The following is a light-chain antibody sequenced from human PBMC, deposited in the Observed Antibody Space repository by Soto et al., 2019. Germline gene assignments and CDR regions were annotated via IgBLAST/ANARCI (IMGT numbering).Light chain of an antibody. J-gene: IGKJ1*01. Sequence: DIQMTQSPSTLSASVGDRVTITCRASQSISSWLAWYQQKPGKAPKFLIYKASNLESGVPSRFSGSGSGTEFTLTISSLQPDDFETYYCQQYNSYSPWTFGQGTKVEIK. V-gene: IGKV1-5*03. CDR2: KAS. CDR1: QSISSW. CDR3: QQYNSYSPWT.